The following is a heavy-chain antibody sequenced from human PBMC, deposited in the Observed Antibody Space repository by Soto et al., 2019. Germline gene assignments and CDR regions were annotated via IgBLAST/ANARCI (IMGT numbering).Heavy chain of an antibody. V-gene: IGHV1-3*01. CDR1: GYTFTSYG. Sequence: QVQLVQSGTEVKKPGASVKVSCKASGYTFTSYGIHWVRQAPGQRLEWMGWINAANGDTKYLPKFKGRVTITRDTSASTAYRELSILISEDTAVYYCVRRHVSATGIDWFDPWGQGTLVTVSS. CDR3: VRRHVSATGIDWFDP. CDR2: INAANGDT. J-gene: IGHJ5*02. D-gene: IGHD6-13*01.